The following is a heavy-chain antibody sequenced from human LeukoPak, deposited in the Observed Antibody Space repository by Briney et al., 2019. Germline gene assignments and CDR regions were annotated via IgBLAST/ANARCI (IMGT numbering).Heavy chain of an antibody. CDR1: GYTFTDYD. V-gene: IGHV1-8*03. CDR2: INPNSATT. Sequence: ASVKVSCKTSGYTFTDYDVHWVRQAPGQGLEWMGWINPNSATTNYAQRLQGRVTFTRDTSLSVAYMELSSLTSEDAAVYFCARGDFGETNTAFDVWGQGTQVTVSS. D-gene: IGHD4-17*01. CDR3: ARGDFGETNTAFDV. J-gene: IGHJ4*02.